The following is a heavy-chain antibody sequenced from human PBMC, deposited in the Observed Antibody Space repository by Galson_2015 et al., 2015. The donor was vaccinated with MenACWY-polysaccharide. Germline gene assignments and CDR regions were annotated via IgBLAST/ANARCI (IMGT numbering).Heavy chain of an antibody. CDR3: ARAGYYDRSGYAFDI. CDR1: GLTVSSNY. J-gene: IGHJ3*02. V-gene: IGHV3-53*01. Sequence: SLRLSCAASGLTVSSNYMTWVRQAPGKGLEWVSVIYSAGDTYYADSVKGRFTISRDTSKNTAYLQMNSLRAEDTAVYYCARAGYYDRSGYAFDIWGQGTMVTVSS. D-gene: IGHD3-22*01. CDR2: IYSAGDT.